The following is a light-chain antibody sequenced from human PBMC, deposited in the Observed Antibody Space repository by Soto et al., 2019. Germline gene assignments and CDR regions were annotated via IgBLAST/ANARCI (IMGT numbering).Light chain of an antibody. J-gene: IGKJ5*01. Sequence: IVFTQSSGTLSLSPGERATLSCRASQSVSNNYLAWYQQKPGQAPRLLIYGASNRATGIPDRFSGSGSGTDFTLTISRLEPEDFAVYYCQQHGSSPITFGQGTRLEIK. CDR3: QQHGSSPIT. CDR2: GAS. CDR1: QSVSNNY. V-gene: IGKV3-20*01.